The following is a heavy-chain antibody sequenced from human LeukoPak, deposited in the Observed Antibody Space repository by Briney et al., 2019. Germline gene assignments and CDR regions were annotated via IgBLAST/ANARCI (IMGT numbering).Heavy chain of an antibody. V-gene: IGHV3-30-3*01. CDR3: AKDIRSWELLYAFDI. D-gene: IGHD1-26*01. CDR2: ISYDGSNK. J-gene: IGHJ3*02. Sequence: PGGSLRLSCAASGFTFSSYAMHWVRQAPGKGLEWVAVISYDGSNKYYADSVKGRFTISRDNAKNSLYLQMNSLRAEDMALYYCAKDIRSWELLYAFDIWGQGTMVTVSS. CDR1: GFTFSSYA.